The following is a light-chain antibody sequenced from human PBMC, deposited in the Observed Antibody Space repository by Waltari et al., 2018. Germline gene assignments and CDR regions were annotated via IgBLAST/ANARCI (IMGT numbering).Light chain of an antibody. J-gene: IGLJ1*01. CDR2: VVS. V-gene: IGLV2-23*02. CDR3: CSYAGNSIYV. Sequence: QSALTQPASVSGSPGQSITISCTGTTSVFGGYTLVSCYQHHPGKAPKLIIFVVSERPSGVSNRFSGSKSGNTASLTISGLQAEDEADYHCCSYAGNSIYVFGTGTRVTVL. CDR1: TSVFGGYTL.